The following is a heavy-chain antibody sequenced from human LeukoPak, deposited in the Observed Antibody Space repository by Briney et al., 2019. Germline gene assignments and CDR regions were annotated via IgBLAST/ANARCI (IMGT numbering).Heavy chain of an antibody. Sequence: GGSLRLSCAASGFTFSSYAMSWVRQAPGKGLEWVSAISGSGGSTYYADSVKGRFTISRDNSKNTLYLQMNSLRAEDTAVYYCARGGRLLWLGELFYYWGQGTLVTVSS. J-gene: IGHJ4*02. D-gene: IGHD3-10*01. V-gene: IGHV3-23*01. CDR3: ARGGRLLWLGELFYY. CDR2: ISGSGGST. CDR1: GFTFSSYA.